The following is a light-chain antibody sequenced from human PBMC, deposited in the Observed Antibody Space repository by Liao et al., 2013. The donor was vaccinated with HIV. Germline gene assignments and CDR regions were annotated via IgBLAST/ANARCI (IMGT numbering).Light chain of an antibody. CDR3: QAWDIITGV. J-gene: IGLJ3*02. CDR1: RLGEKY. V-gene: IGLV3-1*01. Sequence: YDLIQPPSVSVSPGQTATITCSGDRLGEKYVSWYQQKPGQSPVLILYQDANRPSGIPERFSGSTSGNAATLTISGTQAMDEAAYYCQAWDIITGVFGAGTTLTVL. CDR2: QDA.